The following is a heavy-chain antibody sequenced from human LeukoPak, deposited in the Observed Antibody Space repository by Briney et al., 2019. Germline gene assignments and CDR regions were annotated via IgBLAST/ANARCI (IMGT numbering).Heavy chain of an antibody. CDR1: GGTFSSYT. CDR3: ARDLGYYDSSGYHGY. V-gene: IGHV1-69*04. D-gene: IGHD3-22*01. J-gene: IGHJ4*02. CDR2: IIPILGIA. Sequence: ASVKVSCKAPGGTFSSYTISWVRQAPGQGLEWMGRIIPILGIANYAQKFQGRVTITADKSTSTAYMELSSLRSEDTAVYYCARDLGYYDSSGYHGYWGQGTLVTVSS.